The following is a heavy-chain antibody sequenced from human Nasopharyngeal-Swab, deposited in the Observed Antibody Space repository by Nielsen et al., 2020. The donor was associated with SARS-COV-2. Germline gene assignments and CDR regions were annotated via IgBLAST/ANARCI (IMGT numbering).Heavy chain of an antibody. V-gene: IGHV4-61*02. CDR3: ASSGGCSSTSCSRYYYYYYMDV. J-gene: IGHJ6*03. CDR1: GGSISSGSYY. Sequence: TQSLTRTVSGGSISSGSYYWSWIRQPAGKGLEWIGRIYTSGSTNYNPSLKSRVTISVDTSKNQFSLKLSSVTAADTAVYYCASSGGCSSTSCSRYYYYYYMDVWGKGTTVTVSS. CDR2: IYTSGST. D-gene: IGHD2-2*01.